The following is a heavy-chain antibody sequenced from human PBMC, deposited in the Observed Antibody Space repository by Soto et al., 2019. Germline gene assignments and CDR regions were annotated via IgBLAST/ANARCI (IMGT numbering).Heavy chain of an antibody. V-gene: IGHV3-53*04. Sequence: EVQLVESGGGLVQPGGSLRLSCAASGFTVSSNYMSWVRQAPGKGLEWVSVIYSGGSTYYADSVKGRFTISRHNSKNTLYLQMNSLRAEDTAVYYCARKGYCSSTSCKTPDVWGKGTTVAVSS. J-gene: IGHJ6*04. CDR3: ARKGYCSSTSCKTPDV. CDR2: IYSGGST. D-gene: IGHD2-2*01. CDR1: GFTVSSNY.